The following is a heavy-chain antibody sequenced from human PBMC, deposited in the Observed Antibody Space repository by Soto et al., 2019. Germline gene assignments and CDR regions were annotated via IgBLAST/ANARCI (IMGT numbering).Heavy chain of an antibody. CDR3: ANAGKNVPAASWTYGDPADYYYYMDV. V-gene: IGHV3-30*18. J-gene: IGHJ6*03. CDR1: GFTFSSYG. D-gene: IGHD2-2*01. Sequence: GGSLRLSCAASGFTFSSYGMHWVRQAPGKGLEWVAVISYDGSNKYYADSVKGRFTISRDNSKNTLYLQTNSLRAEDTAVYYCANAGKNVPAASWTYGDPADYYYYMDVWGKGTTVTVSS. CDR2: ISYDGSNK.